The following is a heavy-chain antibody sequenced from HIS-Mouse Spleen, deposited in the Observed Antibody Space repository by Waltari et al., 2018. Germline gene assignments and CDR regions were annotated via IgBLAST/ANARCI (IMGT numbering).Heavy chain of an antibody. V-gene: IGHV3-9*01. Sequence: EVQLLESGGGLVQLGRSLRPSCAASGVTFDDYAMHWVRQAPGKGLEWVSGISWNSGSIGYADSVKGRFTISRDNAKNSLYLQMNSLRAEDTALYYCAKDGRSLNYWGQGTLVTVSS. CDR2: ISWNSGSI. CDR1: GVTFDDYA. J-gene: IGHJ4*02. CDR3: AKDGRSLNY.